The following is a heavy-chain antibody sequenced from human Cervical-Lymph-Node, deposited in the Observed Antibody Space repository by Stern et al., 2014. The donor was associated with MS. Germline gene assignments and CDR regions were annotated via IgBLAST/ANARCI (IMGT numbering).Heavy chain of an antibody. CDR1: GYTFTSYG. CDR2: ISVFNGNT. D-gene: IGHD3-22*01. Sequence: QVQLVQSGAEVKKPGASVKVSCKASGYTFTSYGISWVRQAPGQGLEWMGWISVFNGNTNYAQKLQGRVTMTTDTSTSTAYMELRSLRSDDTAVYYCARDRGYYYQRVGYYYGMDVWGQGTTVTVSS. CDR3: ARDRGYYYQRVGYYYGMDV. V-gene: IGHV1-18*01. J-gene: IGHJ6*02.